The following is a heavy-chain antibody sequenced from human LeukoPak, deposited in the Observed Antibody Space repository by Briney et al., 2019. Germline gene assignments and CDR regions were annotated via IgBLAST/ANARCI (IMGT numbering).Heavy chain of an antibody. CDR1: GGSISSYY. Sequence: SETLSLTCTVPGGSISSYYWSWIRQSPGKGLEWIGYISHSGTTNYKSSLKSRVTISVDTSKKQFSLKLSSVTAADVAIYFCATQRDHSDYVFDFWGQGTLVTVSS. CDR3: ATQRDHSDYVFDF. V-gene: IGHV4-59*01. D-gene: IGHD4-11*01. CDR2: ISHSGTT. J-gene: IGHJ4*02.